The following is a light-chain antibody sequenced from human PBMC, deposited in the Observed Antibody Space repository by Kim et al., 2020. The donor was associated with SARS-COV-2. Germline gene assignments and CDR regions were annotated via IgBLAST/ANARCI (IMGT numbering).Light chain of an antibody. Sequence: EIVLTQSPDTLSLSPGERATLSCRASQTVSSRSVNWYQQKPGQAPRLLIYDAYRRATGVPDRFRGSGSGTDFTLTISRLEPEDFAVYHCQQYGSLPWTFGQGTKVYIK. V-gene: IGKV3-20*01. CDR1: QTVSSRS. CDR3: QQYGSLPWT. J-gene: IGKJ1*01. CDR2: DAY.